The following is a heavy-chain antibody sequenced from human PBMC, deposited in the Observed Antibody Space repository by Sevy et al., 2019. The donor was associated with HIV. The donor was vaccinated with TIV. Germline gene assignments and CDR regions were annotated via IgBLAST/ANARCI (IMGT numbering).Heavy chain of an antibody. V-gene: IGHV1-8*01. CDR2: LSPNSGLA. Sequence: ASVKVSCKVSGYTFTDSDIIWVRQANGQGLECLGWLSPNSGLATETQKFPGRVTMTRNPSISTVYMELSSLRFEDSAVYYCARLESCGGDCYYFDYWGQGTRVTVSS. D-gene: IGHD2-21*02. CDR1: GYTFTDSD. J-gene: IGHJ4*02. CDR3: ARLESCGGDCYYFDY.